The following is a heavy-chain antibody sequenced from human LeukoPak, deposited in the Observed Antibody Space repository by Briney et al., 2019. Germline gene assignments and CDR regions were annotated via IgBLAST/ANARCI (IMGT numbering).Heavy chain of an antibody. CDR1: GFTLSNYW. V-gene: IGHV3-74*01. CDR3: ARDYGRSRDYGMDV. CDR2: INADGSSA. Sequence: GGSLRLSCAASGFTLSNYWMHWVRQAPGKGLVWVSRINADGSSASYADSVKGRFTISRENAKNTLYLQMNSLRAEDTAMYYCARDYGRSRDYGMDVWGQGTTVTVSS. J-gene: IGHJ6*02. D-gene: IGHD3-10*01.